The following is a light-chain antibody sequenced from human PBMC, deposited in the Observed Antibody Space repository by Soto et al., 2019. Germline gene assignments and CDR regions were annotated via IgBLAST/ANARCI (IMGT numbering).Light chain of an antibody. CDR1: RSNIGAGYD. CDR3: QSYDSSLSGSV. Sequence: VLTQPPSVSGAPGQRVTISCTGSRSNIGAGYDVHGYQQLPGTAPKLLIYGNSNRPSGVPDRFSGSKSGTSASLAITGLQAEDEADYYCQSYDSSLSGSVFGGGTKLTVL. CDR2: GNS. V-gene: IGLV1-40*01. J-gene: IGLJ2*01.